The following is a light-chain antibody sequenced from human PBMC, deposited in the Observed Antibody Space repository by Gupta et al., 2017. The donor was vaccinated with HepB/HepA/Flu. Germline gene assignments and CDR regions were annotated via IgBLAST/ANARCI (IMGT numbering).Light chain of an antibody. J-gene: IGKJ2*04. Sequence: DIQMTQSPSSLSASVGDRVTITCQASQDISNYLNWYQQKPGKAPKLPIYDASNLETGVPSRFSGSGSGTDFTFTISSLQPEDIATYYCQQYDNLPPCSFGQGTKLEIK. CDR1: QDISNY. CDR3: QQYDNLPPCS. V-gene: IGKV1-33*01. CDR2: DAS.